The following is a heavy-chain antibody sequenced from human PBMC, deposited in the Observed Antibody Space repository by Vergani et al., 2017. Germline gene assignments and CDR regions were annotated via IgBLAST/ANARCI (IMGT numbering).Heavy chain of an antibody. CDR3: TKGSRGYTGYFFGY. V-gene: IGHV3-23*04. CDR2: VSGSSATP. Sequence: LVESGGGLVQPGGSLRLSCAASSFSVSSHYMTWVRQAPGKGLEWVSSVSGSSATPYYADSVKGRFIISRDNSKNTLHLQMNSLRADDTAVYYCTKGSRGYTGYFFGYWGQGTLATVSS. J-gene: IGHJ4*02. D-gene: IGHD5-12*01. CDR1: SFSVSSHY.